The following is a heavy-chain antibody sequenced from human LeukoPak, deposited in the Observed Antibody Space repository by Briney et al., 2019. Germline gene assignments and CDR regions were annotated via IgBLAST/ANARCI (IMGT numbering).Heavy chain of an antibody. CDR1: GYTFTSYG. D-gene: IGHD2-2*01. V-gene: IGHV1-18*01. CDR2: ISAYNGNT. CDR3: ARDYRCSSTSCYGGHYYYYYYMDV. J-gene: IGHJ6*03. Sequence: GAPVKVSCMASGYTFTSYGISWVRQAPGQGLEWMGWISAYNGNTNYAQKLQGRVTMTTDTSTSTAYMELRSLRSDDTAVYYCARDYRCSSTSCYGGHYYYYYYMDVWGKGTTVTVSS.